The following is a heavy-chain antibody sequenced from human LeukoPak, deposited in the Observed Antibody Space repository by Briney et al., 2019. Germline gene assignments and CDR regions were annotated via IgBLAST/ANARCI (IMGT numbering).Heavy chain of an antibody. CDR3: ARGYCSSSGCYNDFDY. D-gene: IGHD2-2*02. V-gene: IGHV1-69*04. CDR1: GYTFTGYY. CDR2: IIPMLSIT. J-gene: IGHJ4*02. Sequence: SVKVSCKASGYTFTGYYMHWVRQAPGQGLEWMGRIIPMLSITNYAQKFQGRVTITADKSTSTAYMELSSLISEDTAVYYCARGYCSSSGCYNDFDYWGQGTLVTVSS.